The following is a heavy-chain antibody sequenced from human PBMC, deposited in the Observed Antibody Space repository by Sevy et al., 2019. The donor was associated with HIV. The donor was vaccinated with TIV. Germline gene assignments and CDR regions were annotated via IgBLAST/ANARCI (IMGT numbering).Heavy chain of an antibody. CDR2: ISASGGTT. CDR3: SKSPSSPGSSSTWATFDY. V-gene: IGHV3-23*01. Sequence: GGSLRLSCAASGFTFSNYAMSWVRQAPGKGLEWVSAISASGGTTFFADSVKGRFTISRDNSKNTMYLQMNSLRVEDTAVYYWSKSPSSPGSSSTWATFDYWGQGTLVTVSS. D-gene: IGHD6-13*01. CDR1: GFTFSNYA. J-gene: IGHJ4*02.